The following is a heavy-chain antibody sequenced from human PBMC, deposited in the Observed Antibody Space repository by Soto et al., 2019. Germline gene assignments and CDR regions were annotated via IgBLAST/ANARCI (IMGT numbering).Heavy chain of an antibody. Sequence: GESLKISFKGSGYSFTSYWIGWVRQMPGKGLEWMGIIYPGDSDTRYSPSFQGQVTISADKSISTAYLQWSSLKASAAALYYCASQGGVFIYGMDVWGQGTTVTVSS. CDR2: IYPGDSDT. CDR1: GYSFTSYW. V-gene: IGHV5-51*01. D-gene: IGHD3-16*01. J-gene: IGHJ6*02. CDR3: ASQGGVFIYGMDV.